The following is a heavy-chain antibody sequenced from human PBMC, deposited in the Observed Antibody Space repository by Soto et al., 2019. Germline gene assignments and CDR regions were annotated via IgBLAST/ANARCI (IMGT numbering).Heavy chain of an antibody. CDR3: ARSPSWSKREFDY. J-gene: IGHJ4*02. V-gene: IGHV3-21*01. D-gene: IGHD1-26*01. CDR1: EFTFSSYT. CDR2: ISGGSTYI. Sequence: EVQLVESGGGLVKPGDSLRLSCAVSEFTFSSYTMSWVHQAPGKGLEWVSTISGGSTYIYYADSLKGRFTISRDNAKNSLSLQMNSLRVDDTAVYYCARSPSWSKREFDYWGQGTVVTVSS.